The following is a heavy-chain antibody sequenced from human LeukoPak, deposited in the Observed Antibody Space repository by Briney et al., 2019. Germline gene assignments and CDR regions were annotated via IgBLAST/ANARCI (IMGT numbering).Heavy chain of an antibody. Sequence: GGSLRLSCAASGFTFSSYAMSWVRQAPGKGLEWVSAISGSGGSTYYADSVKGRFTISRDNSKNTLYLQMNSLRAEDTAVYYCANQWLSRKYYFDYWGQGTLVIVSS. J-gene: IGHJ4*02. CDR2: ISGSGGST. CDR3: ANQWLSRKYYFDY. CDR1: GFTFSSYA. V-gene: IGHV3-23*01. D-gene: IGHD3-22*01.